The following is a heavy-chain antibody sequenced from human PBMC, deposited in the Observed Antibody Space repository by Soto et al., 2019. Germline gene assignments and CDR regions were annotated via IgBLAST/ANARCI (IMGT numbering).Heavy chain of an antibody. D-gene: IGHD3-10*01. CDR2: IYAGGST. CDR3: ARHNFRGFGKLGGMAV. CDR1: GGAISSYG. Sequence: GTRSLTGTVSGGAISSYGWSGVGRPAGKGLGWRGGIYAGGSTNYTPSLKSRVTMSADTSKNPSSLKLSSVTAADTAVYYGARHNFRGFGKLGGMAVWGQGTTVTVSS. V-gene: IGHV4-4*07. J-gene: IGHJ6*02.